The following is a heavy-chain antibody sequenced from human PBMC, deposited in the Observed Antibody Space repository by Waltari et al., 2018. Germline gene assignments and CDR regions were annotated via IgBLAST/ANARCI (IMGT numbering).Heavy chain of an antibody. CDR2: IYYSGST. CDR3: ARGSGAAGTSGPFADP. D-gene: IGHD6-13*01. Sequence: QLQLQESGPGLVKPSETLSLTCPVSGGSISSSSYYWGWIRPPPGKGLEWIGSIYYSGSTYYNPSLKSRVTISVDTSKNQFSLKLSSVTAADTAVYYCARGSGAAGTSGPFADPWGQGTLVTVSS. CDR1: GGSISSSSYY. V-gene: IGHV4-39*07. J-gene: IGHJ5*02.